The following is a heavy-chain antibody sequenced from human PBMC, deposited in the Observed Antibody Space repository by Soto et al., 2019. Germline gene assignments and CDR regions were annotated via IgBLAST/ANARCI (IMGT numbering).Heavy chain of an antibody. D-gene: IGHD4-17*01. Sequence: SETLSLTCAVSGGSISSTNWWSWVRQPPGKGLEWIGEIYHSGSTNYNPSLKSRVTISVDKSKNQFSLQLSSVTAADTAVYYCATDGASGTVLHYWGQGTLVTVSS. V-gene: IGHV4-4*02. CDR2: IYHSGST. CDR3: ATDGASGTVLHY. CDR1: GGSISSTNW. J-gene: IGHJ4*02.